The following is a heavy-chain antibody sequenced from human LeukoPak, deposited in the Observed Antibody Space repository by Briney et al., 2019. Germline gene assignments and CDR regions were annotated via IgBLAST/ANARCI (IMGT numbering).Heavy chain of an antibody. Sequence: GGSLRLSCAASGFTFNRYNMNWVRRAPGKGLEWFSSISTSSSYIYYADSVRGRFTISRDNAKKSLYLQMNSLRAEDTAVYSCARGADGVSSNSRGWFDPWGQGTLVTVSS. CDR1: GFTFNRYN. J-gene: IGHJ5*02. CDR2: ISTSSSYI. V-gene: IGHV3-21*01. D-gene: IGHD2-15*01. CDR3: ARGADGVSSNSRGWFDP.